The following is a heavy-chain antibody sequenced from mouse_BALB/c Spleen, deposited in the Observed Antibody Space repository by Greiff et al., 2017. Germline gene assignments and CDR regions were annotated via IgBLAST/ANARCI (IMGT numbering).Heavy chain of an antibody. CDR2: ISSGGRYT. D-gene: IGHD2-4*01. CDR1: GFTFSSYG. V-gene: IGHV5-6*02. J-gene: IGHJ3*01. CDR3: ARQGTMITGSWFAY. Sequence: EVMLVESGGDLVKPGGSLKLSCAASGFTFSSYGMSWVRQTPDKRLEWVATISSGGRYTYYPDSVKGRFTISRDNAKNTLYLQMSSLKSEDTAMYDCARQGTMITGSWFAYGGQGTLVTVSA.